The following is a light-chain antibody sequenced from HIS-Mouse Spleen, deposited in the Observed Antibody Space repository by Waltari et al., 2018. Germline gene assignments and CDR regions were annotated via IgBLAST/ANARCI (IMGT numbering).Light chain of an antibody. Sequence: DIQLTQSPSFLSASVGDRVTITCRASQGISSYLAWYQQKPGKAPKLLIYAASTLQSGVPSRFSGSGSGTEFTLTNSSLQPEEFATYYCQQLNSYPPTFGQGTKVEIK. J-gene: IGKJ1*01. V-gene: IGKV1-9*01. CDR2: AAS. CDR3: QQLNSYPPT. CDR1: QGISSY.